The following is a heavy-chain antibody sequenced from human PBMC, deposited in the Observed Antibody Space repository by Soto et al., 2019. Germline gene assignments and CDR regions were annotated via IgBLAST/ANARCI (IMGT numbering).Heavy chain of an antibody. CDR1: GYTFTSYD. CDR3: ARDGRGTIFGVVLSSDWFDP. D-gene: IGHD3-3*01. Sequence: QVQLVQSGAEVKKPGASVKVSCKASGYTFTSYDINWVRQATGQGLEWMGWMNPNSGNTGYAQKFQGRDTMTRNTSISTAYMELSSLRSEDTAVYYCARDGRGTIFGVVLSSDWFDPWGQGTLVTVSS. J-gene: IGHJ5*02. V-gene: IGHV1-8*01. CDR2: MNPNSGNT.